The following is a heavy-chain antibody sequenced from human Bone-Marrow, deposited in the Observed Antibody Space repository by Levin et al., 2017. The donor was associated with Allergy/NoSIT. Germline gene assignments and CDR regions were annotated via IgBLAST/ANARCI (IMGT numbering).Heavy chain of an antibody. CDR2: IYYSGDT. D-gene: IGHD3-10*01. V-gene: IGHV4-61*01. CDR3: ARDRGRADAFDI. Sequence: SQTLSLTCTVSGDSVSSGSYYWSWIRQPPGKRLEWMGHIYYSGDTKYNPSLKSRVTISIDTSKNQFSVKLSSVTAADTAVYYCARDRGRADAFDIWGQGTMVTVSS. CDR1: GDSVSSGSYY. J-gene: IGHJ3*02.